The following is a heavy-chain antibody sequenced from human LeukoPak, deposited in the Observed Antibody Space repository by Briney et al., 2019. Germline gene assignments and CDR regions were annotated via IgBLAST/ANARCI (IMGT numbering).Heavy chain of an antibody. Sequence: ASVKVSCKAFGYTFTGYYMHWVRQAPGQGLEWMGWINPNSGGTNYAQKFQGRVTMTRDTSISTAYMELSRLRSDDTAVYYCARRLSRLSHQFDYWGQGTLVTVSS. CDR2: INPNSGGT. D-gene: IGHD2/OR15-2a*01. V-gene: IGHV1-2*02. J-gene: IGHJ4*02. CDR1: GYTFTGYY. CDR3: ARRLSRLSHQFDY.